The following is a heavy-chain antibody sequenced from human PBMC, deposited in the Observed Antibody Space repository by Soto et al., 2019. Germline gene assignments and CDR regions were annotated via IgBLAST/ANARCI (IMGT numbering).Heavy chain of an antibody. J-gene: IGHJ4*02. CDR1: GYTFTGYY. D-gene: IGHD5-18*01. CDR3: ARETTAMDLDY. Sequence: GASVKVSCKASGYTFTGYYMHWVQQAPGQGLEWMGWINPNSGGTNYAQKFQGWVTMTRDTSISTAYMELSRLRSDDTAVYYCARETTAMDLDYWGQGTLVTVSS. CDR2: INPNSGGT. V-gene: IGHV1-2*04.